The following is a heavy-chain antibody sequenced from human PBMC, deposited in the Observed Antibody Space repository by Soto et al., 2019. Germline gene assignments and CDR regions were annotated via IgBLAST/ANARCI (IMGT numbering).Heavy chain of an antibody. CDR1: GYTFANYA. J-gene: IGHJ6*02. Sequence: GASVKVSCKASGYTFANYAMHWVRQAPGQRLEWMGWINAGNGNTKYSQKFQGRVTITRDTSASTAYMELSSLRYEDTAVYYCARGPLLWGDVWGQGTTVTSP. V-gene: IGHV1-3*01. CDR2: INAGNGNT. D-gene: IGHD3-10*01. CDR3: ARGPLLWGDV.